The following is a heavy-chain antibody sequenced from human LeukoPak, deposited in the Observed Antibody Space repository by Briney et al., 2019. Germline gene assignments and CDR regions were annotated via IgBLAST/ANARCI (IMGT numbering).Heavy chain of an antibody. J-gene: IGHJ4*02. CDR2: IYPGDSDT. Sequence: GESLKISCKGSGYSFTSYWIGWVRRMPGKGLECLGIIYPGDSDTRYSPSFQGQVTISADKSISTAYLQWSSLKASDTAMYYCARSGDRYCSSTSCYTYWGQGTLVTVSS. CDR3: ARSGDRYCSSTSCYTY. CDR1: GYSFTSYW. D-gene: IGHD2-2*02. V-gene: IGHV5-51*01.